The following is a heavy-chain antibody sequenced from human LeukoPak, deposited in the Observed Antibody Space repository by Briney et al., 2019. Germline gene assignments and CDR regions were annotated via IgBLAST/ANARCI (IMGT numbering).Heavy chain of an antibody. CDR2: FDPEDGET. J-gene: IGHJ4*02. V-gene: IGHV1-24*01. D-gene: IGHD6-19*01. CDR1: GYTLTELS. CDR3: ATSFGMAGTPNFDY. Sequence: GASVKVSCKVSGYTLTELSMHWVRQAPGKGLEWMGGFDPEDGETIYAQKFQGRVTMTEDTSTDTAYMELSSLRSEDTAVYSCATSFGMAGTPNFDYWGQGTLVTVSS.